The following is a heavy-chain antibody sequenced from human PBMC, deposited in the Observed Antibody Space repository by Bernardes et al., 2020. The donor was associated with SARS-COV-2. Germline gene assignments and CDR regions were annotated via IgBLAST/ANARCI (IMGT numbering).Heavy chain of an antibody. J-gene: IGHJ4*02. CDR3: ARDRTDDSSGYYSGADS. Sequence: ASVKVSGKASGYIFTDHCIHWVRQAPGQGLEWIGRITPNTGGTNYAQKFQGRVTMTRDTSITTAYMELSRLRSDATAVYFCARDRTDDSSGYYSGADSWGQGTLVTVSS. CDR1: GYIFTDHC. CDR2: ITPNTGGT. V-gene: IGHV1-2*02. D-gene: IGHD3-22*01.